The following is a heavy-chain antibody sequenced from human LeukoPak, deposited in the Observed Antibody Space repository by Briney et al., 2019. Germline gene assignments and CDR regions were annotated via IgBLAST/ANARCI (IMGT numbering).Heavy chain of an antibody. J-gene: IGHJ5*02. D-gene: IGHD3-16*02. V-gene: IGHV1-69*13. CDR3: ARERYRRNWFDP. Sequence: ASVKVSCKASGGTFSSYAISWVRQAPGQGLEWMGGIIPIFGTANYAQKFQGRVTITADESTSTAYMELSSLRSEDTAVYHCARERYRRNWFDPWGQGTLVTVSS. CDR2: IIPIFGTA. CDR1: GGTFSSYA.